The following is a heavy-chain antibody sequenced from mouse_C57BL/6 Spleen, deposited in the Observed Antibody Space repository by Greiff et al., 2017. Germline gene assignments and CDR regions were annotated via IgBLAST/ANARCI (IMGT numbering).Heavy chain of an antibody. V-gene: IGHV1-82*01. J-gene: IGHJ4*01. CDR2: IYPGDGDT. D-gene: IGHD4-1*01. Sequence: QVQLQQSGPELVKPGASVKISCKASGYAFSSSWMNWVKQRPGKGLEWIGRIYPGDGDTNYNGKFKGKATLTADKSSSTAYMQLSSLTSEDSAVYFCAPGTGGYYAMDYWGKGTSVTVYS. CDR1: GYAFSSSW. CDR3: APGTGGYYAMDY.